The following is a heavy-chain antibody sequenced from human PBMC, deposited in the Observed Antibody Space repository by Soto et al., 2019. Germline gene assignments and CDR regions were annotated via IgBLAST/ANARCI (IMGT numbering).Heavy chain of an antibody. Sequence: SVEVSSEASGGTFSSYAISWVRQAPGQGLEWMGGIIPIFGTANYAQKFQGRVTITADESTSTAYMELSSLRSEDTAVYYCARCGYYDSSGRKCAGWGQGTLVTVSS. CDR1: GGTFSSYA. CDR2: IIPIFGTA. D-gene: IGHD3-22*01. J-gene: IGHJ4*02. V-gene: IGHV1-69*13. CDR3: ARCGYYDSSGRKCAG.